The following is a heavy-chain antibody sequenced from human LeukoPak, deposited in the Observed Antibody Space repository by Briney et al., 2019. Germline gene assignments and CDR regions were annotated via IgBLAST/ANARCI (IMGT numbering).Heavy chain of an antibody. CDR1: GGSISSSSYY. D-gene: IGHD6-13*01. CDR2: IYYSGST. Sequence: PSETLSLTCTVSGGSISSSSYYWGWIRQPPGKGLEWIGSIYYSGSTYYNPSLKSRVTISVDTSKSQFSLKLSSVTAADTAVYYCARHNSEVGSSWSSYNWFDPWGQGTLVTVSS. J-gene: IGHJ5*02. V-gene: IGHV4-39*01. CDR3: ARHNSEVGSSWSSYNWFDP.